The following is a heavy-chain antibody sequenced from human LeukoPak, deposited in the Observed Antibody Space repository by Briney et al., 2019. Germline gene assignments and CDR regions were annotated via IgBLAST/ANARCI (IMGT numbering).Heavy chain of an antibody. Sequence: SETLSLTCTVSGGSISSGGYYWSWIRQHPGKGLGWIGYIYYSGSTYYNPSLKSRVTISVDTSKNQFSLKLSSVTAADTAVYYCARGQYSGYDGDFDYWGQGTLVTVSS. CDR2: IYYSGST. J-gene: IGHJ4*02. V-gene: IGHV4-31*03. CDR3: ARGQYSGYDGDFDY. D-gene: IGHD5-12*01. CDR1: GGSISSGGYY.